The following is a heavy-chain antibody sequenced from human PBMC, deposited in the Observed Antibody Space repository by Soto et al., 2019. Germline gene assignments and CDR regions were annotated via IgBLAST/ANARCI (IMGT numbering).Heavy chain of an antibody. D-gene: IGHD3-22*01. CDR2: ISSNGGST. Sequence: GGSLRLSCSASGFTFSSYAMHWVRQAPGKGLEYVSAISSNGGSTYYADSVKGRFTISRDNSKNTLYLQMSSLRAEDTAVYYCVKDGEDYYDSSGYYFQHWGQGTLVTVSS. J-gene: IGHJ1*01. CDR3: VKDGEDYYDSSGYYFQH. V-gene: IGHV3-64D*08. CDR1: GFTFSSYA.